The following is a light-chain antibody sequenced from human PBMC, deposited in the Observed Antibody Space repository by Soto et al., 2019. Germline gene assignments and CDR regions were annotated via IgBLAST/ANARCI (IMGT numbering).Light chain of an antibody. CDR3: QQRSSGPFLT. V-gene: IGKV3-11*01. CDR2: YAS. CDR1: QTVSRY. J-gene: IGKJ4*01. Sequence: VLTQSPAPLSLSPGERDTLSCRASQTVSRYLAWYQQKPGQAPRLLIYYASNRATGIPARFSGSGSGTDYTLTISSLEPEDFAGYYCQQRSSGPFLTCGGGTKVEI.